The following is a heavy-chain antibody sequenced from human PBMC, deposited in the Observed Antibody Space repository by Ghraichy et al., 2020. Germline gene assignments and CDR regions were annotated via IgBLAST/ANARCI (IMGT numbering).Heavy chain of an antibody. D-gene: IGHD3-9*01. CDR1: GFTFDDYA. Sequence: SLNISCAASGFTFDDYAMHWVRQVPGKGLEWVSGITWNSGSIGYADSVKGRFTISRDNAKNSLYLQMNSLRAEDTALYYCAKSPYYDLLTAYIDYWGQGTLVTVSS. J-gene: IGHJ4*02. CDR2: ITWNSGSI. V-gene: IGHV3-9*01. CDR3: AKSPYYDLLTAYIDY.